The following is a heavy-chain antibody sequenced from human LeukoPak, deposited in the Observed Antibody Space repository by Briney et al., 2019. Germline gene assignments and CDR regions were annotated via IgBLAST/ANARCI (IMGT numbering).Heavy chain of an antibody. CDR1: GGSISSYY. J-gene: IGHJ3*02. CDR3: ARHLGLEQQLVRRGAFDI. D-gene: IGHD6-13*01. Sequence: PSETQSLTCTVSGGSISSYYWSWIRQPPGKGLGWIGYIYYSGSTNYNPSLKSRVTISVDTSKNQFSLKLSSVTAADTAVYYCARHLGLEQQLVRRGAFDIWGQGTMVTVSS. V-gene: IGHV4-59*08. CDR2: IYYSGST.